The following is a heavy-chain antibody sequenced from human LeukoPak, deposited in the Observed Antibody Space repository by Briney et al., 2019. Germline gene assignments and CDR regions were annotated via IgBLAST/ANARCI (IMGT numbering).Heavy chain of an antibody. CDR3: ARGSALYSYGSV. V-gene: IGHV3-21*06. D-gene: IGHD5-18*01. J-gene: IGHJ4*02. Sequence: GGSLRLSCAASGFTFSSYSMNWVRQAPGKGLEWVSSISGSGAYIYYIDSVKGRFTISRDNAKNSLYLQMNSLRAEDTAVYYCARGSALYSYGSVWGQGTLVTVSS. CDR1: GFTFSSYS. CDR2: ISGSGAYI.